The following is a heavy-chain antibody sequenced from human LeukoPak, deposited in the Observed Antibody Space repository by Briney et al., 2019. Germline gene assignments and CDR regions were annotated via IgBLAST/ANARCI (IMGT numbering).Heavy chain of an antibody. Sequence: ASAKVSCKASGYTFTGYYMHWVRQAPGQGLEWMGRINPNSGGTNYAQKFQGRVTMTRDTSISTAYMELSRLRSDDTAVYYCARVGTYCTNGVCIDYWGQGTLVTVSS. V-gene: IGHV1-2*06. CDR1: GYTFTGYY. D-gene: IGHD2-8*01. CDR2: INPNSGGT. J-gene: IGHJ4*02. CDR3: ARVGTYCTNGVCIDY.